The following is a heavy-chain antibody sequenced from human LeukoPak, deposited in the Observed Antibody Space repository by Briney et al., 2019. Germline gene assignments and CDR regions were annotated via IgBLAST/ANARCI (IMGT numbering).Heavy chain of an antibody. CDR2: INHSGST. J-gene: IGHJ5*02. D-gene: IGHD1-1*01. CDR3: AREPIGTELLDVIWFDP. V-gene: IGHV4-34*01. Sequence: SETLSLTCAVHGGSFSGYYWSWIRQPPGKGLEWIGEINHSGSTNYNPSLKSRVTISVDTSKNQFSLKLSSVTAADTAVYYCAREPIGTELLDVIWFDPWGQGTLVTVSS. CDR1: GGSFSGYY.